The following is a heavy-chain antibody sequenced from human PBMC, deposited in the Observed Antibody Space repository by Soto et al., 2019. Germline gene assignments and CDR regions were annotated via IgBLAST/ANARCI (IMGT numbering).Heavy chain of an antibody. D-gene: IGHD3-10*01. CDR1: GYSFTSDW. J-gene: IGHJ3*02. CDR2: IYPGDSDT. V-gene: IGHV5-51*01. CDR3: ASQVLLWFGAGDAFDI. Sequence: GESLKISCKGSGYSFTSDWIGWVRQMPGKGLEWMGIIYPGDSDTRYSPSFQGQVTISADKSISTAYLQWSSLKASDTAMYYCASQVLLWFGAGDAFDIWGQGTMVTVSS.